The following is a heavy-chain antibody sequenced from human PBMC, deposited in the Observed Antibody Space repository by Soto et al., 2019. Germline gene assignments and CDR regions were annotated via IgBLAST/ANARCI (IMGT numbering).Heavy chain of an antibody. Sequence: EVQLVESGGGLVQPGGSLRLSCAASGFTFSSYEMNWVRQAPGKGLEWVSYISSSGSTIYYADSVKGRFTISRDNAKNSLYLQMNSLRAEDTALYYCAKDLKAGVVRGAIDAFDIWGQGTMVTVSS. J-gene: IGHJ3*02. CDR2: ISSSGSTI. CDR1: GFTFSSYE. D-gene: IGHD3-10*01. V-gene: IGHV3-48*03. CDR3: AKDLKAGVVRGAIDAFDI.